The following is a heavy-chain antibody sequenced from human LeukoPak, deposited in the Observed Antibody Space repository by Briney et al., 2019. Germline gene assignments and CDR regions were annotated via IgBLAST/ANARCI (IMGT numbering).Heavy chain of an antibody. V-gene: IGHV3-23*01. CDR1: GFTFSSYA. Sequence: GGSLRLSCAASGFTFSSYAMHWVRQAPGKGLALVASVKSDGAGTHYADSVKGRFTISRDNSKNILYLQMNSLRAEDTAIYYCARCTTASSGWCNWLDPWGQGTLVTVSS. J-gene: IGHJ5*02. CDR3: ARCTTASSGWCNWLDP. D-gene: IGHD3-22*01. CDR2: VKSDGAGT.